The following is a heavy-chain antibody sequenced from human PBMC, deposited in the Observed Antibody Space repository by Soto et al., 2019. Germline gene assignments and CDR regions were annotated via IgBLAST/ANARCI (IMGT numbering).Heavy chain of an antibody. CDR3: ARDPDYDFWSGLNWFDP. D-gene: IGHD3-3*01. CDR2: IIPIFGTA. Sequence: SVKVSCKASGGTFSSYAISWVRQAPGQGLEWMGGIIPIFGTANYAQKFQGRVTITADKSTSTAHMELSSLRSEDTAVYYCARDPDYDFWSGLNWFDPWGQGTLVTVSS. CDR1: GGTFSSYA. J-gene: IGHJ5*02. V-gene: IGHV1-69*06.